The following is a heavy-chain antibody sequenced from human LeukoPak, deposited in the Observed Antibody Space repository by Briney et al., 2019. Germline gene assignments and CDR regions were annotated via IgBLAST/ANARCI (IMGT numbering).Heavy chain of an antibody. V-gene: IGHV4-39*01. CDR3: ARRDYYDSSGYPFDY. CDR2: IYYSGST. Sequence: PSETLSLTCTVSGGSISSSSYYWGWIRQPPGKGLEGIGRIYYSGSTYYNPSLKSRVTISVDTSKNQFSLKLSSVTAADTAVYYCARRDYYDSSGYPFDYWGQGTLVTVSS. D-gene: IGHD3-22*01. CDR1: GGSISSSSYY. J-gene: IGHJ4*02.